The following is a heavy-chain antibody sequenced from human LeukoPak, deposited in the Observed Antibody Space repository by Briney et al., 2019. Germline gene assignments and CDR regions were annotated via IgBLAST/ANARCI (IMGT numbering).Heavy chain of an antibody. V-gene: IGHV3-33*01. Sequence: GGSLRLSCAESGVTFSSYGMRWVRQAPGKGLEWVAVIWYDGSNKYYADSVKGRFTISRDNSKNTLYLQMNSLRAEDTAVYYCARVSGSGYDLDYWGQGTLVTVSS. CDR3: ARVSGSGYDLDY. CDR2: IWYDGSNK. D-gene: IGHD5-12*01. J-gene: IGHJ4*02. CDR1: GVTFSSYG.